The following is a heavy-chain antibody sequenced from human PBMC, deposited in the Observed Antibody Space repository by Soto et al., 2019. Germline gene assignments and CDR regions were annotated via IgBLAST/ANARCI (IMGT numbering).Heavy chain of an antibody. J-gene: IGHJ4*02. CDR2: INESGST. D-gene: IGHD1-1*01. CDR3: ARGSGIVALPGELEDVKYDY. V-gene: IGHV4-34*01. CDR1: GQSFSGHS. Sequence: QVQLQQWGAGLVKPSETLSLSCAVYGQSFSGHSWSWIRQPPGKGLEWMVEINESGSTYYNPSLKRRVNISTDTSKNQFSLKLSSVSAADTAAYFCARGSGIVALPGELEDVKYDYWGQGTLVNVSS.